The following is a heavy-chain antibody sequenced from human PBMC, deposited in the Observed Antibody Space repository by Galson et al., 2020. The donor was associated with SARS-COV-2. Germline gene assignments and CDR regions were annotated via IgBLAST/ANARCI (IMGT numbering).Heavy chain of an antibody. J-gene: IGHJ4*02. Sequence: TGGSLRLSCAASGFTFSNYAISWVRQAPGKGLEWVSTISGSGGTTFYADSVKGRFTISRDYSKNTLYLQMDSLRAEDTAVYYCAKTGGSFYDSIGFYVFDYWGQGTLVTVSS. CDR1: GFTFSNYA. CDR3: AKTGGSFYDSIGFYVFDY. D-gene: IGHD3-22*01. V-gene: IGHV3-23*01. CDR2: ISGSGGTT.